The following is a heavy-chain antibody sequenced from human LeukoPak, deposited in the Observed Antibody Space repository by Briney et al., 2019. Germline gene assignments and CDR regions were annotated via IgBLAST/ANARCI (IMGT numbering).Heavy chain of an antibody. V-gene: IGHV1-2*02. Sequence: ASVKVSCKASGYTFIGYYMYWVRQAPGQGLEWMGWINPNSGGTNYAQKFQGRVTMTRDTSISTAYMELSRLRSDDTAVYYCATLNSRLENSGGYWGQGTLVTVSS. CDR2: INPNSGGT. CDR3: ATLNSRLENSGGY. J-gene: IGHJ4*02. D-gene: IGHD1-1*01. CDR1: GYTFIGYY.